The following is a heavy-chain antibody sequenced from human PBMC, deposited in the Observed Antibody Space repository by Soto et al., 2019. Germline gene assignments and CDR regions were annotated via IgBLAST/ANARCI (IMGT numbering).Heavy chain of an antibody. D-gene: IGHD2-2*01. CDR2: ISAYNGNT. Sequence: ASVKVSCKASGYTFTSYGISWVRQAPGQGLEWMGWISAYNGNTNYAQKLQGRVTMTTDTSTSTAYMELRSLRSDDTAVYYCARDRDIVVVPAARPPTWFDPWGQGTLVTVSS. J-gene: IGHJ5*02. CDR1: GYTFTSYG. V-gene: IGHV1-18*04. CDR3: ARDRDIVVVPAARPPTWFDP.